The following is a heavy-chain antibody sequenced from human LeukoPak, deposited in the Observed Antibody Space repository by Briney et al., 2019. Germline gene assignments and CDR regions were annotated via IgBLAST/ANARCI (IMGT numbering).Heavy chain of an antibody. D-gene: IGHD1-26*01. Sequence: GGSLRLSCAASGFTFSSYGMNWVRQAPGKGLEWVSYINSNSGTIYYTDSVKGRFTISRDNAKNSLYLQMNSLRAEDTAVYYCARASGSYSHFDCWGQGTRVSVSS. J-gene: IGHJ4*02. CDR1: GFTFSSYG. V-gene: IGHV3-48*01. CDR2: INSNSGTI. CDR3: ARASGSYSHFDC.